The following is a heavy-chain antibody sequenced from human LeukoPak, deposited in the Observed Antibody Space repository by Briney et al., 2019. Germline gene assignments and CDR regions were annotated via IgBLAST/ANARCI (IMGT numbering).Heavy chain of an antibody. Sequence: ASVKVSCKAPGYSFTTYHIHWVRQAPGQGLEWMGIIKDSGTTIYPQKFQGRVTMTRDTSTSTVYKEVSSLRSEDTAVYYCARESPHTFYFDYWGQGTLVTVSS. J-gene: IGHJ4*02. CDR1: GYSFTTYH. CDR3: ARESPHTFYFDY. V-gene: IGHV1-46*01. CDR2: IKDSGTT. D-gene: IGHD3-16*01.